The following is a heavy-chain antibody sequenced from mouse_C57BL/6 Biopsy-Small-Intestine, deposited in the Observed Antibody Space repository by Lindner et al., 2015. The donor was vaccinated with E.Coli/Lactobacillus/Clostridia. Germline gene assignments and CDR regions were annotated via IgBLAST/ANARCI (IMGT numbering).Heavy chain of an antibody. J-gene: IGHJ2*01. Sequence: VQLQESGAELVRPGTSVKVSCKASGYAFTNYLIEWVKQRPGQGLEWIGVINPGSGGTNYNEKFKGKATLTADKSSSTAYMQLSSLTSEDSAVYFCARIYYYGSSPVGGDYWGQGTTLTVSS. CDR3: ARIYYYGSSPVGGDY. D-gene: IGHD1-1*01. V-gene: IGHV1-54*01. CDR2: INPGSGGT. CDR1: GYAFTNYL.